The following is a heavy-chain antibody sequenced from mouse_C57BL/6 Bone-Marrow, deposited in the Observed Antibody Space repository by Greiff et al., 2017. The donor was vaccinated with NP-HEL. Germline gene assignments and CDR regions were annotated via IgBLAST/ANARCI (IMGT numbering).Heavy chain of an antibody. V-gene: IGHV5-17*01. D-gene: IGHD2-4*01. CDR3: ARGGLCWYFDV. Sequence: EVKLMESGGGLVKPGGSLKLSCAASGFTFSDYGMHWVRQAPEKGLEWVAYISSGSSTIYYADTVKGRFTISRDNAKNTRFLQMTSLRSEDTAMYYCARGGLCWYFDVWGTGTTVTVSS. CDR1: GFTFSDYG. J-gene: IGHJ1*03. CDR2: ISSGSSTI.